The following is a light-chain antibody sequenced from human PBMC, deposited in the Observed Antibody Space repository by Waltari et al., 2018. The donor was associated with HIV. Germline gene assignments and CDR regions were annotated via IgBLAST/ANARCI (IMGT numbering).Light chain of an antibody. CDR1: SSNIETNF. CDR2: DND. CDR3: AAWDNSLYSEV. Sequence: QFVLPQPPSLSAAAGQKVTISCSGSSSNIETNFVCWYQQLPGAAPRLLIYDNDKRPSGIPERFSGSKSGTSATLGITGLQTGDEADYYCAAWDNSLYSEVFGGGTKLTAL. V-gene: IGLV1-51*01. J-gene: IGLJ2*01.